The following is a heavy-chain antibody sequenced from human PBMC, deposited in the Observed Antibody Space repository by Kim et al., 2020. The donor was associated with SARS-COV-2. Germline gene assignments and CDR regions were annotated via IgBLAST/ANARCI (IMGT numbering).Heavy chain of an antibody. V-gene: IGHV4-39*01. Sequence: SETLSLTCTVSGGSFSSGSHFWGWFRQPPGRGLEWIGSICYTGSTHYSPSLKRRVTISLDTSKSQFSLQLTSVTAADTAFYYCAKHPAYSFDDYGASDCWGPGTLLTVPA. D-gene: IGHD2-21*01. CDR2: ICYTGST. CDR3: AKHPAYSFDDYGASDC. J-gene: IGHJ4*02. CDR1: GGSFSSGSHF.